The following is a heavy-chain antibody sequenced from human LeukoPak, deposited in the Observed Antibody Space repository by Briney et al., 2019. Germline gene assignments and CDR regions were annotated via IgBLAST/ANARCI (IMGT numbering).Heavy chain of an antibody. CDR2: INHSGGT. CDR3: ARGALYFDY. Sequence: SETLSLTCAVYGGSFSGYYWSWIRQPPGKGLEWIGEINHSGGTNYNPSLKSRVTISVDTSKNQFSLKLSSVTAADTAVYYCARGALYFDYWGQGTLVIVSS. J-gene: IGHJ4*02. V-gene: IGHV4-34*01. CDR1: GGSFSGYY.